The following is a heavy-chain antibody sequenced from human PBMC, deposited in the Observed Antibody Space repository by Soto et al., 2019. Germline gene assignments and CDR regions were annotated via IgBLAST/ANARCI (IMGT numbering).Heavy chain of an antibody. Sequence: EVQLLESGGGLVQPGGSLRLSCAASGFTFSSYAMSWVRQAPGKGLEWVSAISGSGGSTYYADSVKGRFTISSDNSNNTLYLQMNSLRAEDTAVYYCAKDPNSSDSSGYPSYFDYCGQGTLVTVSS. V-gene: IGHV3-23*01. CDR1: GFTFSSYA. D-gene: IGHD3-22*01. CDR3: AKDPNSSDSSGYPSYFDY. J-gene: IGHJ4*02. CDR2: ISGSGGST.